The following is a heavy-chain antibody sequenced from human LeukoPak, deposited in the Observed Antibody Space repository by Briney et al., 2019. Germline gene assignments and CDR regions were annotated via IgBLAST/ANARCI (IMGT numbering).Heavy chain of an antibody. CDR1: GFTFDDYS. CDR3: ARDSGYTTSPGY. CDR2: INWNGGST. J-gene: IGHJ4*02. D-gene: IGHD3-16*02. V-gene: IGHV3-20*04. Sequence: GGSLRLSCVASGFTFDDYSMSWVRQAPGKGLEWVSGINWNGGSTGYADSVKGRFTISRDNAKNSLYLQMSSLRAEDTALYYCARDSGYTTSPGYWGQGTLVTVSS.